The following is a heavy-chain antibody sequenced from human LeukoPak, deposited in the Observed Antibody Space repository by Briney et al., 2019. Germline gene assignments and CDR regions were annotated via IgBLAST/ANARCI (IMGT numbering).Heavy chain of an antibody. Sequence: PGGSLRLSCGASEFTFSGYWMSWVRQAPEKGLEWVSYISSSGSTIYYADSVKGRFTISRDNAKNSLYLRMNSLRAEDTAVYYCARAMTGALAHFDYWGQGTLVTVSS. CDR3: ARAMTGALAHFDY. V-gene: IGHV3-11*01. J-gene: IGHJ4*02. CDR1: EFTFSGYW. D-gene: IGHD1-26*01. CDR2: ISSSGSTI.